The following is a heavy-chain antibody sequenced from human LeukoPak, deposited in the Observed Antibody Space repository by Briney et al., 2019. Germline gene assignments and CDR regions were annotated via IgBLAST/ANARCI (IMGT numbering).Heavy chain of an antibody. CDR2: ISGSGGST. D-gene: IGHD4-11*01. Sequence: PGGSLRLSCAASGFTVSSNYMSWVRQAPGKGLEWVSAISGSGGSTYYADSVKGRFTISRDNSKNTLYLQMNSLRAEDTAVYYCAKNVFSENYSNYVFDYWGQGTLVTVSS. V-gene: IGHV3-23*01. J-gene: IGHJ4*02. CDR1: GFTVSSNY. CDR3: AKNVFSENYSNYVFDY.